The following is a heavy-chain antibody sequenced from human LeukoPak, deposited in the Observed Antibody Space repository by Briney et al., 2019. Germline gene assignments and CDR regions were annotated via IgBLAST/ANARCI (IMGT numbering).Heavy chain of an antibody. V-gene: IGHV4-4*07. CDR3: ARGFLDTAMGDAFDI. J-gene: IGHJ3*02. CDR1: GGSISSYY. D-gene: IGHD5-18*01. CDR2: IYTSGST. Sequence: PSETLSLTCTVSGGSISSYYWSWIRQPAGKGLESIGRIYTSGSTNYNPSLKSRVTMSVDTSKNQFSLKLSSVTAADTAVYYCARGFLDTAMGDAFDIWGQGTMVSVSS.